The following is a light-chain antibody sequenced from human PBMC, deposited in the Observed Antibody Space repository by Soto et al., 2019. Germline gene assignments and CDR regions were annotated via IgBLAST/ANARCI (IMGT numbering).Light chain of an antibody. CDR2: DAS. V-gene: IGKV1-5*01. CDR1: QSVNTW. CDR3: QQYHAYSRT. J-gene: IGKJ1*01. Sequence: DIQMTQSPSTLSASVGDRVTITCRASQSVNTWLAWYQQKPGKAPKTLIYDASDLESGFPSRFSGSGSGTEFTLTISSLQPDDFATYYCQQYHAYSRTFGQGTKV.